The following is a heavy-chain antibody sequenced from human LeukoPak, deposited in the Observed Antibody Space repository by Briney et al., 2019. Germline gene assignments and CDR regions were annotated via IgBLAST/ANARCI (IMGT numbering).Heavy chain of an antibody. Sequence: GGSLRLSCAASGFTFSSYSMNWVRQAPGKGLEWVSSISSSSSYIYYADSVKGRFTISSDNVKNSLYLQMNSLRAEDTAVYYCARDISYYDSSGYYYYWGQGTLVTVSS. CDR1: GFTFSSYS. J-gene: IGHJ4*02. CDR2: ISSSSSYI. CDR3: ARDISYYDSSGYYYY. V-gene: IGHV3-21*01. D-gene: IGHD3-22*01.